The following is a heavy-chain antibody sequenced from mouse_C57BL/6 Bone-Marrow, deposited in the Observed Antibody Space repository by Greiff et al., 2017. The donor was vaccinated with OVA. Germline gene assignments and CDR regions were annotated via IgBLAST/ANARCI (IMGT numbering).Heavy chain of an antibody. D-gene: IGHD2-5*01. CDR2: IYPGDGDT. V-gene: IGHV1-82*01. Sequence: VQLQQSGPELVKPGASVKISCKASGYAFSSSWMNWVKQRPGKGLEWIGRIYPGDGDTNYNGKFKGKATLTADKTSSTAYMQLSSLTSEDSAVDFCAREPTIVTACGYFDVWGTGTTVTVSS. CDR3: AREPTIVTACGYFDV. J-gene: IGHJ1*03. CDR1: GYAFSSSW.